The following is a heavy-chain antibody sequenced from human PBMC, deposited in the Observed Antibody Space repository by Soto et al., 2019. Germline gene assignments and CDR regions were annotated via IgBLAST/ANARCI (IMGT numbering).Heavy chain of an antibody. D-gene: IGHD1-1*01. V-gene: IGHV1-69*13. Sequence: SVKVSCKASGGTFSNYAISWVRQAPGQGLEWMGGIIPVFDTTNYAQKFQGRVTITADESTSTAYMELKALRSEDTAVYYCASSGTGTPRGYFDYWGQGTLVTVSS. CDR1: GGTFSNYA. CDR3: ASSGTGTPRGYFDY. CDR2: IIPVFDTT. J-gene: IGHJ4*02.